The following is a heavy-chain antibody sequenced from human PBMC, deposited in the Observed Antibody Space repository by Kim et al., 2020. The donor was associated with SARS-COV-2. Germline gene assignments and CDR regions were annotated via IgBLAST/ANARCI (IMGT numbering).Heavy chain of an antibody. D-gene: IGHD6-13*01. CDR2: IWYDGSNK. Sequence: GGSLRLSCAASGFTFSSYGMHWVRQAPGKGLEWVAVIWYDGSNKYYADSVKGRFTISRDNSKNTLYLQMNSLRAEDTAVYYCARDFLEAAAGAVESYGMDVWGQGTTVTVSS. CDR1: GFTFSSYG. J-gene: IGHJ6*02. CDR3: ARDFLEAAAGAVESYGMDV. V-gene: IGHV3-33*01.